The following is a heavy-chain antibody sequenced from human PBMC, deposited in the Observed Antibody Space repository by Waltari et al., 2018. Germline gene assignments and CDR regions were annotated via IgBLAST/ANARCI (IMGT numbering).Heavy chain of an antibody. D-gene: IGHD3-16*01. V-gene: IGHV4-31*03. CDR2: IYSRGST. Sequence: QVQLQESGPGLVKPSQTLSLTCTVSGGSISSGGYYWSWIRQHPGKGLEWIGYIYSRGSTYNNPSLKSRVTISVDTSKNQFSLKLSSGTAADTAVYYCAREGLGGFDYWGQGTLVTVSS. J-gene: IGHJ4*02. CDR3: AREGLGGFDY. CDR1: GGSISSGGYY.